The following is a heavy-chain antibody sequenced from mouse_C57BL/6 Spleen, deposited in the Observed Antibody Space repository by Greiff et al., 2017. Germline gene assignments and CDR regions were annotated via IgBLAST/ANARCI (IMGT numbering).Heavy chain of an antibody. CDR2: IYPGDGDT. CDR1: GYAFSSYW. J-gene: IGHJ2*01. Sequence: QVQLQQSGAELVKPGASVKISCKASGYAFSSYWMNWVKQRPGKGLEWIGQIYPGDGDTNYNGKFKGKATLTADKSSSTAYMQLSSLTSEDSAVYFCARYSTTVVAYYFDYWGQGTTLTVSS. CDR3: ARYSTTVVAYYFDY. V-gene: IGHV1-80*01. D-gene: IGHD1-1*01.